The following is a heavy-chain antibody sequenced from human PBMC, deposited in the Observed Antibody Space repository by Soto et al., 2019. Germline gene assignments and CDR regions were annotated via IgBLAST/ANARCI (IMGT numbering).Heavy chain of an antibody. CDR2: ISGSGGST. D-gene: IGHD4-17*01. V-gene: IGHV3-23*01. CDR1: GFTFSSYS. Sequence: GGSLRLSCAASGFTFSSYSMNWVRQAPGKGLEWVSYISGSGGSTYYADSVKGRFTISRDNSKNTLYLQMNSLRAEDTAVYYCAKVLNDYGDYGAFDIWGQGTMVTVSS. J-gene: IGHJ3*02. CDR3: AKVLNDYGDYGAFDI.